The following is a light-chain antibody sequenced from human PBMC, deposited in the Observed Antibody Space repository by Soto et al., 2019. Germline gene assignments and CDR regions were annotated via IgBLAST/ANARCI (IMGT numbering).Light chain of an antibody. V-gene: IGKV3-15*01. CDR2: GAS. J-gene: IGKJ1*01. CDR1: QSVSSN. Sequence: EIVMIQSPATLSVSQGERATLSCRASQSVSSNLAWYQQKPGQAPRLLIYGASTRATGIPARFSGSGSGTEFTLTISSLQSEDFAVYYCQQYNNWPWTFGQGTKV. CDR3: QQYNNWPWT.